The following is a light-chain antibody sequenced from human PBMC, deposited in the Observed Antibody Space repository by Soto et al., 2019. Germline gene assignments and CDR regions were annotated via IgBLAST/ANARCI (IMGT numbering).Light chain of an antibody. J-gene: IGKJ4*01. V-gene: IGKV1-33*01. CDR1: QDISNY. CDR3: QQYDNLPLT. CDR2: DAS. Sequence: DIQRTQSPSSLSASVGDRVTITCQASQDISNYLNWYQQKPGKAPKLLIYDASNLETGVPSRFSGSESGTDGTLTISSLKPEDSTTYYCQQYDNLPLTFGGGTKVDIK.